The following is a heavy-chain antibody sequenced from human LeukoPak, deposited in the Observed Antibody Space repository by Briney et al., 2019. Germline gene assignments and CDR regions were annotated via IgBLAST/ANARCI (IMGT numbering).Heavy chain of an antibody. CDR1: GYSISSGYY. D-gene: IGHD5-18*01. CDR3: ARGQYRYAVDY. V-gene: IGHV4-38-2*02. Sequence: PSETLSLTCIVSGYSISSGYYWVWIRQPPGKGLEWIGSIYHSGSTYYNPSLKSRVTISVDTSKNQFSMKLTSVTAADTAAYYCARGQYRYAVDYWGQGTLVTVSS. CDR2: IYHSGST. J-gene: IGHJ4*02.